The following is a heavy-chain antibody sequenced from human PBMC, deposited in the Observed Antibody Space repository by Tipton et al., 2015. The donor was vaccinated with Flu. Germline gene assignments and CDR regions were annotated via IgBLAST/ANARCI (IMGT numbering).Heavy chain of an antibody. CDR3: ARGLLAAIGREDYYGMDV. CDR2: INGYNGNT. CDR1: GYILRNYG. D-gene: IGHD6-13*01. V-gene: IGHV1-18*01. J-gene: IGHJ6*02. Sequence: QSGAEVKKPGASVKVSCKASGYILRNYGISWVRQAPGQGLEWMGWINGYNGNTNCAQRVQGRVTLTTDTSTNTAFLELRSLRSDDTAVYYCARGLLAAIGREDYYGMDVWGQGTTVTVS.